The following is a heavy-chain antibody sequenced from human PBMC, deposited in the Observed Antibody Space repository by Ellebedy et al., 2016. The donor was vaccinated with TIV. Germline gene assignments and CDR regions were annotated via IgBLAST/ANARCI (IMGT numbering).Heavy chain of an antibody. J-gene: IGHJ2*01. D-gene: IGHD3-16*01. Sequence: SETLSLTCTVSGGSISSSTYYWGWIRQPPGKGLEWIGTIYNSWSTYYNPSLKSRVPISVDTSTNQFSLKLSSVTAADTAVYYCARNLVIFTFEKWYFDLWGRGTLVTVSS. V-gene: IGHV4-39*01. CDR3: ARNLVIFTFEKWYFDL. CDR2: IYNSWST. CDR1: GGSISSSTYY.